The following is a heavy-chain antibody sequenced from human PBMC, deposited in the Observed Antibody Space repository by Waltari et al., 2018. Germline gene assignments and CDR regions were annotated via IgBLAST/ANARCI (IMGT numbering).Heavy chain of an antibody. CDR3: AKGMGEIAAAGTAQYYFDY. CDR1: GFTFSSYA. V-gene: IGHV3-23*04. CDR2: ISGSGGST. D-gene: IGHD6-13*01. Sequence: EVQLVESGGGLVQPGGSLRLSCAASGFTFSSYAMSWVRQAPGKGLEWVSAISGSGGSTYYADSVKGRFTIARDNSKNTLYLQRNSLRAEDTAVYYCAKGMGEIAAAGTAQYYFDYWGQGTLVTVSS. J-gene: IGHJ4*02.